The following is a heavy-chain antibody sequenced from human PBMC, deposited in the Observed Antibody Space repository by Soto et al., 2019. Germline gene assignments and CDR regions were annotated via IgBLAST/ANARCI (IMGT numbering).Heavy chain of an antibody. Sequence: GGSLRLSCAASVFYFVSYTMNLVRQAPGKGLECVSSISVDRSYIYYADSVKGRFTISRDNAKNSLYLQMNSLRAEDTAVYYCASLDIVVVPADIGHYGMDVWGQGSTVTVSS. CDR3: ASLDIVVVPADIGHYGMDV. D-gene: IGHD2-2*01. V-gene: IGHV3-21*01. J-gene: IGHJ6*01. CDR2: ISVDRSYI. CDR1: VFYFVSYT.